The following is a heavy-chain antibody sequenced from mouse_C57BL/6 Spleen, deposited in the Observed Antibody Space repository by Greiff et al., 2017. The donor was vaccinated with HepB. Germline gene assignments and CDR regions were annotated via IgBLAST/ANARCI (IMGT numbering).Heavy chain of an antibody. D-gene: IGHD2-4*01. CDR2: IHPNSGST. J-gene: IGHJ4*01. V-gene: IGHV1-64*01. Sequence: VQLQQPGAELVKPGASVKLSCKASGYTFTSYWMHWVKQRPGQGLEWIGMIHPNSGSTNYNEKFKSKATLTVDKSSSTAYMQLSSLTSEDSAVYYCARFDYDRSYYAMDYWGQGTSVTVSS. CDR1: GYTFTSYW. CDR3: ARFDYDRSYYAMDY.